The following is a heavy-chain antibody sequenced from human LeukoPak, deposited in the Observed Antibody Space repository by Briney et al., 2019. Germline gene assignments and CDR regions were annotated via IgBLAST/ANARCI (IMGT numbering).Heavy chain of an antibody. J-gene: IGHJ3*02. CDR1: GFTFSNFW. V-gene: IGHV3-7*03. CDR3: AKDLSYDFDGNALDI. Sequence: PGGSLRLSCAASGFTFSNFWMSWVRQAPGKGLEWVANIKQDGSEKYYVDSVKGRFTISRDNAKNSLYLQMNSLRAEDTALYYCAKDLSYDFDGNALDIWGQGTMVTVSS. D-gene: IGHD3-3*01. CDR2: IKQDGSEK.